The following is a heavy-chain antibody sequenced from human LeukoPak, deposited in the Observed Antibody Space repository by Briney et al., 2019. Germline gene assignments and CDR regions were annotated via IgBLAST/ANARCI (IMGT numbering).Heavy chain of an antibody. CDR1: GFTFRSYT. CDR2: ILYDGRTT. D-gene: IGHD1-1*01. J-gene: IGHJ6*02. V-gene: IGHV3-30*04. CDR3: AKDDWGTESIGGVDD. Sequence: PGGSLRLSCAASGFTFRSYTMHWVRQAPGKGLEWVAVILYDGRTTNYAESVRGRFTISRDTSENTLYLQMNSLRIEDTAVYYCAKDDWGTESIGGVDDWGQGTTVTVSS.